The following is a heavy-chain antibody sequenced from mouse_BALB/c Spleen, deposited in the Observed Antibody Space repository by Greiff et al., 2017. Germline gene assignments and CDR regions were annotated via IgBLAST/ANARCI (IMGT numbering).Heavy chain of an antibody. Sequence: EVQLQQSGPSLVKPSQTLSLTCSVTGDSITSGYWNWIRKFPGNKLEYMGYISYSGSTYYNPSLKSRISITRDTSKNQYYLQLNSVTTEDTATYYCARGGYGNYLSDYWGQGTTLTVSS. CDR2: ISYSGST. D-gene: IGHD2-10*02. CDR3: ARGGYGNYLSDY. V-gene: IGHV3-8*02. J-gene: IGHJ2*01. CDR1: GDSITSGY.